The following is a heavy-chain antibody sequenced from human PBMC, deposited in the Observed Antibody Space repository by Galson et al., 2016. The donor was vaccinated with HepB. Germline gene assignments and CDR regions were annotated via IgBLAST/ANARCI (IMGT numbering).Heavy chain of an antibody. Sequence: SLRLSCAASGFTFNNYGMHWVRQAPGKGLDWVAVISHDGTTTYSADSVKGRFTISRDNSKHTLYLQMTSLRPEETAIYYCAGAFDYWGQGILVTVSS. CDR2: ISHDGTTT. J-gene: IGHJ4*02. CDR3: AGAFDY. V-gene: IGHV3-30*03. CDR1: GFTFNNYG.